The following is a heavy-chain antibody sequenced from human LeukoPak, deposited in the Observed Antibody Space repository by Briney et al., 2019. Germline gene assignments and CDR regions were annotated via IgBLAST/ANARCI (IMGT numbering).Heavy chain of an antibody. D-gene: IGHD3-10*01. V-gene: IGHV1-69*04. Sequence: ASVKVSCKASGGTFSSYAISWVRQAPGQGLEWMGRIIPILGIANYAQKFQGRVTSTADKSTSTAYMELSSLRSEDTAVYYCARVWFGEFEAYYFDYWGQGTLVTVSS. CDR2: IIPILGIA. J-gene: IGHJ4*02. CDR3: ARVWFGEFEAYYFDY. CDR1: GGTFSSYA.